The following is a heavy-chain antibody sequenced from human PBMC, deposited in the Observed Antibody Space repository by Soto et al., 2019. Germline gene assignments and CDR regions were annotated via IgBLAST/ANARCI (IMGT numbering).Heavy chain of an antibody. CDR1: GGSFSGYY. CDR3: ARGPGITIFGVAAYYYGMDV. CDR2: INHSGST. J-gene: IGHJ6*02. Sequence: VTLSLTCAVYGGSFSGYYWSWIRQPPGKGLEWIGEINHSGSTNYNPSLKSRVTISVDTSKNQFSLKLSSVTAADTAVYYCARGPGITIFGVAAYYYGMDVWGQGTTVTVSS. D-gene: IGHD3-3*01. V-gene: IGHV4-34*01.